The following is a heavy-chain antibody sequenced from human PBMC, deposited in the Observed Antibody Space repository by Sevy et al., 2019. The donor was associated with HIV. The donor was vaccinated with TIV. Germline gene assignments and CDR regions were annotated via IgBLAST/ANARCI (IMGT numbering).Heavy chain of an antibody. CDR1: GFTFSRHS. Sequence: GGSLRLSCAASGFTFSRHSFNWVRQAPGKGLEWISYISSTSTTIFYADSVMDRFTISRDNAKNSLYLQMNSLRAEDTAVYYCTRNGGAFDNGFDPWGQGTLVTVSS. CDR2: ISSTSTTI. D-gene: IGHD2-8*01. J-gene: IGHJ5*02. V-gene: IGHV3-48*01. CDR3: TRNGGAFDNGFDP.